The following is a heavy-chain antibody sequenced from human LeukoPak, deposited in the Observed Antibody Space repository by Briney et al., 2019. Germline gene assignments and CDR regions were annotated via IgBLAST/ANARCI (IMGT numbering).Heavy chain of an antibody. J-gene: IGHJ4*02. V-gene: IGHV3-7*01. D-gene: IGHD2-15*01. CDR1: GFTFSTYW. CDR3: ARDPMGGHDDY. Sequence: GGSLRLSCAASGFTFSTYWMTWVRQAPGKGLEWVANIKPDGSAKHYVDSVKGRFTISRDNAEKSLYLQMNSLRAEDTAVYYCARDPMGGHDDYWGQGTLVTVSS. CDR2: IKPDGSAK.